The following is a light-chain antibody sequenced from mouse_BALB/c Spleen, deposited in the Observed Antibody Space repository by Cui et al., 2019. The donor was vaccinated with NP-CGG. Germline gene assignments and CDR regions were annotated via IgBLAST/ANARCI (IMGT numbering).Light chain of an antibody. J-gene: IGLJ1*01. CDR1: TGAVTTSNY. V-gene: IGLV1*01. CDR2: GTN. Sequence: QPVLTQESALTTSPGETVTLTCRSSTGAVTTSNYANWVQEKPDHLFTGLIGGTNNRAPGVPARFSGSLIGDKAALTMTGAQTEDEAIYFCALWYSNHWVFGGGTKLTVL. CDR3: ALWYSNHWV.